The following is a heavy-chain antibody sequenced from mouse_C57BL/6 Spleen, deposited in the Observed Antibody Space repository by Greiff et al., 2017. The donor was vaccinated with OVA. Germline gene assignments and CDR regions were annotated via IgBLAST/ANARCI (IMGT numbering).Heavy chain of an antibody. D-gene: IGHD2-3*01. V-gene: IGHV1-64*01. CDR2: IHPNSGST. J-gene: IGHJ4*01. Sequence: VQLQQPGAELVKPGASVKLSCKASGYTFTSYWMHWVKQRPGQGLEWIGMIHPNSGSTNYNEKFKSKATLTVDKSSSTAYMQLSSLTSEDSAVYYCARALDGYYEGDYAMDYWGQGTSVTVSS. CDR3: ARALDGYYEGDYAMDY. CDR1: GYTFTSYW.